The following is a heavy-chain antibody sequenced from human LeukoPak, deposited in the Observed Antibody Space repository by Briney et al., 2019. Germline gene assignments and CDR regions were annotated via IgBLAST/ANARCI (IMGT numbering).Heavy chain of an antibody. V-gene: IGHV3-53*01. CDR3: ARGAGGATAAFDI. J-gene: IGHJ3*02. Sequence: GGSLRLSCAASGFTVSTNYMNWVRQAPGKGLEWVSVIYSGGRTYYADSVKGRFTISRDNSKNTLYLQMDSLRAEDTAVYYCARGAGGATAAFDIWGQGTMVAVSS. CDR1: GFTVSTNY. D-gene: IGHD1-26*01. CDR2: IYSGGRT.